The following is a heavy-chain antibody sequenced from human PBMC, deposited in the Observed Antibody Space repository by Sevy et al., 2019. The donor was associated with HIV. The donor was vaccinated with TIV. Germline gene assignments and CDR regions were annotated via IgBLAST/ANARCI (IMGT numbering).Heavy chain of an antibody. CDR3: ARDHPSTAPFDY. Sequence: GGSLRLSCAASGFTFSNFWMSWVRQAPGKGLEFVANIKQDGSENFYADSVKGRFTISRDNAKNSLFLHMNNLRVEETAVYYCARDHPSTAPFDYWGQGTLVTVSS. CDR2: IKQDGSEN. J-gene: IGHJ4*02. CDR1: GFTFSNFW. V-gene: IGHV3-7*03. D-gene: IGHD2-21*02.